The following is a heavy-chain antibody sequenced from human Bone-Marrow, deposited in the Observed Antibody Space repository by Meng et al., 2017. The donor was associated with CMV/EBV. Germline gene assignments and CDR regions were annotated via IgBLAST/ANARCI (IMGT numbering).Heavy chain of an antibody. D-gene: IGHD2-15*01. CDR3: ARGEVDWYFDL. V-gene: IGHV4-34*01. Sequence: ESLKISCVASGFTFSSHAMNWVRQPPGKGLEWIGEINHSGSTNYNPSLKSRVTISVDTSKNQFSLKLSSVTAADTAVYYCARGEVDWYFDLWGRGTLVTVSS. CDR2: INHSGST. J-gene: IGHJ2*01. CDR1: GFTFSSHA.